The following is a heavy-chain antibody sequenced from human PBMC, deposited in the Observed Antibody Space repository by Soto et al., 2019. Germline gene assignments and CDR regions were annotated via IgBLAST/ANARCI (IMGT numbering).Heavy chain of an antibody. CDR1: GYTFTSYY. D-gene: IGHD3-22*01. V-gene: IGHV1-46*01. CDR2: INPSGGST. Sequence: VKVSCKASGYTFTSYYMHWVRQAPGQGLEWMGIINPSGGSTSYAQKFQGRVTMTRDTSTSTVYMELSSLRSEDTAVYYCARAHYDSSGYYYVHYFDYWGQGTLVTVPS. J-gene: IGHJ4*02. CDR3: ARAHYDSSGYYYVHYFDY.